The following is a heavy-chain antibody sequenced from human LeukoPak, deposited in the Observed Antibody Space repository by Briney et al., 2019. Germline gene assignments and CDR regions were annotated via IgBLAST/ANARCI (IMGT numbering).Heavy chain of an antibody. V-gene: IGHV1-18*01. Sequence: ASVKVSCKASGYTFTSYGISWVRQAPGQGLEWMGWINGYNGNAKYVQIFQGRVTMTTDTATTTAYMELRSLRSDDTAVYYCARDKSSSSHWFDPWGQGTLVTVSS. J-gene: IGHJ5*02. CDR2: INGYNGNA. D-gene: IGHD6-6*01. CDR3: ARDKSSSSHWFDP. CDR1: GYTFTSYG.